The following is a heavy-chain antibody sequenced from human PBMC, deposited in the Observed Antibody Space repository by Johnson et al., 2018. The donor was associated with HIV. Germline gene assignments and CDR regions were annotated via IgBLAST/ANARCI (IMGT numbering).Heavy chain of an antibody. V-gene: IGHV3-11*04. CDR1: GFTFDDYG. D-gene: IGHD2-15*01. CDR2: ISTSGSTI. J-gene: IGHJ3*02. CDR3: ARARWYLGGGSCCAFDI. Sequence: GGSLRLSCAASGFTFDDYGMSWIRQAPGRGLDWVSYISTSGSTIYYADSVKGRFTISRDNAKNSLYLQMNSLRAEDTAVYYCARARWYLGGGSCCAFDIWGQGTMVTVSS.